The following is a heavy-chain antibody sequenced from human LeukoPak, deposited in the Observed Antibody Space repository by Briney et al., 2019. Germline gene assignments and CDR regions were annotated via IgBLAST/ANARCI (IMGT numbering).Heavy chain of an antibody. Sequence: SQTLSLTCAISGDSVSSNLATWNWIRQSPSRGLEWLGRTYYRSKWYDDYAGSVKSRLTINPDTSKNQLSLQLNFVTPEDTAVYFCARGPGLRMAGFDIWGQGTMVTVSS. V-gene: IGHV6-1*01. D-gene: IGHD6-19*01. CDR2: TYYRSKWYD. CDR1: GDSVSSNLAT. J-gene: IGHJ3*02. CDR3: ARGPGLRMAGFDI.